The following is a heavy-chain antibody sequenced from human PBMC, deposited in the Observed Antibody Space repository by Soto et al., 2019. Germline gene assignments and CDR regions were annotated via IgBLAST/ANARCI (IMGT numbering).Heavy chain of an antibody. Sequence: SETLSLTCTVSGGSISGYYWSWMRQPPGKGLEWIGNIYYSGSTNYNPSLKSRVTISVDMSRNQFSLKVRSVTAADTAVYYCARVVIDIATTTTFDSWGQGTLVTVSS. J-gene: IGHJ4*02. CDR2: IYYSGST. V-gene: IGHV4-59*12. D-gene: IGHD1-1*01. CDR1: GGSISGYY. CDR3: ARVVIDIATTTTFDS.